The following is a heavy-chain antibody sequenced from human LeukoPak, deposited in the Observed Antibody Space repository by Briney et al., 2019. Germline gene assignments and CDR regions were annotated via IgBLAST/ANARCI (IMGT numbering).Heavy chain of an antibody. J-gene: IGHJ4*02. Sequence: SGGSLRLSCAASGFTFSSYAMHWVRQAPGKGLECVAVISYDGSNKYYADSVKGRFTISRDNSKNTLYLQMNSLRAEDTAVYYCARDSFRDGDYLDYWGQGTLVTVSS. CDR3: ARDSFRDGDYLDY. CDR1: GFTFSSYA. CDR2: ISYDGSNK. D-gene: IGHD4-17*01. V-gene: IGHV3-30*04.